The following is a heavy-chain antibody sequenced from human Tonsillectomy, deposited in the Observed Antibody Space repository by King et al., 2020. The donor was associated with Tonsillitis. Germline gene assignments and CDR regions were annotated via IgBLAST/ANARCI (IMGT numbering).Heavy chain of an antibody. CDR2: INHSGST. CDR1: GGSFSGYY. J-gene: IGHJ4*02. Sequence: VQLQQWGAGLLKPSETLSLTGAVYGGSFSGYYWSWIRQPPGQGLEWIGEINHSGSTNYNPSLKSRVTISVDTSKNQFSLKLSSVTAADTAVYYCARVRFWSGYYSFDYWGQGTLVTVSS. V-gene: IGHV4-34*01. CDR3: ARVRFWSGYYSFDY. D-gene: IGHD3-3*01.